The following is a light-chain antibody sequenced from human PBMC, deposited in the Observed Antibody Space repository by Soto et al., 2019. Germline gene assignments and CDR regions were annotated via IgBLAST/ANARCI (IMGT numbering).Light chain of an antibody. CDR2: NNN. Sequence: QAVLTQPPSASGTPGQRVTISCSGSSSNIGSNTVTWYQHIPGTAPKLLIYNNNQRPSGVPDRFSGSKSGTSASLAISGLQSEDEADYYCAPWDDSLNGYVFGTGTKLTVL. V-gene: IGLV1-44*01. CDR3: APWDDSLNGYV. J-gene: IGLJ1*01. CDR1: SSNIGSNT.